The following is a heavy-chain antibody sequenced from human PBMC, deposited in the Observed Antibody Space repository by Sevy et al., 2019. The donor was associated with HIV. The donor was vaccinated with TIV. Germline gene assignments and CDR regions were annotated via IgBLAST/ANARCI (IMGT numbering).Heavy chain of an antibody. CDR1: GFTFSNAW. D-gene: IGHD1-1*01. Sequence: GGSLRLSCAASGFTFSNAWMNWVRQAPGKGLEWVATISFDATNKHYPDSVKGRFTISRDNFQNSLFLQMDSLRPEDTAVYYCALERLSSDVAEYFQNWGQGTLVTVSS. CDR3: ALERLSSDVAEYFQN. J-gene: IGHJ1*01. CDR2: ISFDATNK. V-gene: IGHV3-30-3*01.